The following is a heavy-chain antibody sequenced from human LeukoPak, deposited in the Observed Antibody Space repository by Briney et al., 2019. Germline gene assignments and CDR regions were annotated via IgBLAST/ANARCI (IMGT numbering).Heavy chain of an antibody. V-gene: IGHV3-21*01. J-gene: IGHJ6*03. D-gene: IGHD1-26*01. Sequence: PGGSPRLSCAASGFTFSSYWMHWVRQAPGKGLEWVSSISSSSSYIYYADSVKGRFTISRDNAKNSLYLQMNSLRAEDTAVYYCARSGSYYYYYYMDVWGKGTTVTVSS. CDR3: ARSGSYYYYYYMDV. CDR2: ISSSSSYI. CDR1: GFTFSSYW.